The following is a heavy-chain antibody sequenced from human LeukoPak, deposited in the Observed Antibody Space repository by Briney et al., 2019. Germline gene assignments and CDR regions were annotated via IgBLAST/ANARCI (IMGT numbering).Heavy chain of an antibody. Sequence: GRSLRLSCAASGFTFSSYAMHWVRQAPGKGLEWVAVISYDGSNKYYADSVKGRFTISRDNSKNTLYLQMNSLRGEDTAVYYCRISSWSTSSILGYWGQGTLVTVSS. V-gene: IGHV3-30-3*01. CDR1: GFTFSSYA. CDR2: ISYDGSNK. J-gene: IGHJ4*02. CDR3: RISSWSTSSILGY. D-gene: IGHD6-13*01.